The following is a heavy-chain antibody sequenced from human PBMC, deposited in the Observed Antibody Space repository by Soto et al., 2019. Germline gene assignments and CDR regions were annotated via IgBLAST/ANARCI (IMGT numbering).Heavy chain of an antibody. V-gene: IGHV3-15*01. Sequence: EVQLVESGGGLVKPGGSLRLSCAASGLTFSNAYMSWVRQAPGKGLDWVGRIKSKTDGGTTDYAAPVKDRFSISRDDSKDTLYLEMKSLKTEDTAVYYCTTYSAGLAALGYWGQGTLVTVSS. CDR1: GLTFSNAY. CDR3: TTYSAGLAALGY. D-gene: IGHD2-15*01. J-gene: IGHJ4*02. CDR2: IKSKTDGGTT.